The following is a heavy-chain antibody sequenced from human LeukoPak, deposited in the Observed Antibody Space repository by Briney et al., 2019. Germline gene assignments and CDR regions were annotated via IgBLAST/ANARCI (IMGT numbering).Heavy chain of an antibody. J-gene: IGHJ4*02. CDR1: GFTFSSYS. D-gene: IGHD3-22*01. CDR2: ISSSSSYI. CDR3: ARDLGPLRVYYDSSGYYYYFDY. Sequence: GGSLRLSCAASGFTFSSYSMTWVRQAPGKGLEWVSSISSSSSYIYYADSVKGRFTISRDNAKNSLYLQMNSLRAEDTAVYYCARDLGPLRVYYDSSGYYYYFDYWGQGTLVTVSS. V-gene: IGHV3-21*04.